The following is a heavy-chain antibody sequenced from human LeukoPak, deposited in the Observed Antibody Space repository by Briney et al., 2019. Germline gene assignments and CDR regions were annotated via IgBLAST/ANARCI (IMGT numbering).Heavy chain of an antibody. V-gene: IGHV3-73*01. D-gene: IGHD3-22*01. CDR3: TRQSTGVVVVDY. Sequence: PGGSLRLSCAASGFTFSGSAMHWVRQASGKGLEWVGRIRSKANNYATAYAASVKGRFTISRDDSKNTAYLQMNNLKTEDTAVYYCTRQSTGVVVVDYWGQRTLVTVSS. CDR1: GFTFSGSA. J-gene: IGHJ4*02. CDR2: IRSKANNYAT.